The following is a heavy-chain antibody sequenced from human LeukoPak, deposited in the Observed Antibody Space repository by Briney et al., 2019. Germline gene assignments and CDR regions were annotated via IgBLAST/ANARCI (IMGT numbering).Heavy chain of an antibody. CDR3: AYWSSSSWNY. J-gene: IGHJ4*02. D-gene: IGHD6-13*01. CDR1: GFTFSNAW. Sequence: PGGSLRLSCAASGFTFSNAWMSWVRQAAGKGLEWLGRIKTKTDGGTTDYAAPVKGRFTISRDDSKSTLYLQMNSLKTEDTAVYYCAYWSSSSWNYWGQGTLVTVSS. CDR2: IKTKTDGGTT. V-gene: IGHV3-15*01.